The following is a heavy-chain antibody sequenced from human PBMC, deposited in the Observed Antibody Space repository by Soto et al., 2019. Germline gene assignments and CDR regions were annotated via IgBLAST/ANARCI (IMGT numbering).Heavy chain of an antibody. CDR2: INWDGSNT. CDR1: GFNFDDYS. CDR3: AKAYTHHSWNDGLDS. D-gene: IGHD1-20*01. J-gene: IGHJ4*02. Sequence: GGSLRLSCAASGFNFDDYSMHWVRQAPGKGLEWVSLINWDGSNTYYADSVKGRFTISRDNSRNSVYLEMNSLRTEDTALYICAKAYTHHSWNDGLDSWGKGTLVTVSS. V-gene: IGHV3-43*01.